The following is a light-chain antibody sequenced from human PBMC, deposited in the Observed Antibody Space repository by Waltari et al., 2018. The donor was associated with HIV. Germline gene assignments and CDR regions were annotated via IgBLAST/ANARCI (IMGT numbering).Light chain of an antibody. CDR1: SSDVGGYNY. V-gene: IGLV2-14*01. CDR3: AAWDDNLKVYA. Sequence: QSALTQPASVSGSPGQSNTISCTGTSSDVGGYNYVSWYQQQPGKAPKLMIYEVSNRPSGVSNLFSGSKAGTSAYLAISGLQSGDEADYYCAAWDDNLKVYAFGTGTKVTVL. CDR2: EVS. J-gene: IGLJ1*01.